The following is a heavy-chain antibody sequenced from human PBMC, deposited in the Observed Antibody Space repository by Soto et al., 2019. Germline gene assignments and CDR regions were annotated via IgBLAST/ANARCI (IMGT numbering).Heavy chain of an antibody. J-gene: IGHJ4*02. CDR2: INHSGST. CDR1: GGSFSGYY. Sequence: PSETLSLTCAVYGGSFSGYYWSWIRQPPGKGLEWIGEINHSGSTNYNPSLKSRVTISVDTSKNQFSLKLSSVTAADTAVYYFARGPTKLQSMVRGVIIPFDNWGQGTLVTVSS. CDR3: ARGPTKLQSMVRGVIIPFDN. D-gene: IGHD3-10*01. V-gene: IGHV4-34*01.